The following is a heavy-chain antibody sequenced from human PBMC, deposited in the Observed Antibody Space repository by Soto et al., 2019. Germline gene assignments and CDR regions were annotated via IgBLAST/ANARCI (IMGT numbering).Heavy chain of an antibody. J-gene: IGHJ5*02. Sequence: SESLSLTCAVSGYSISSGYYRAWFRQPPGQGLELIGSIYHSGSTYYNPSLKSRVNILVDTSKNQFSLKLSSVTAADTAVYHRAREGVVVPRGGYNWFDPWGQGTLLPVSS. V-gene: IGHV4-38-2*02. CDR2: IYHSGST. CDR1: GYSISSGYY. CDR3: AREGVVVPRGGYNWFDP. D-gene: IGHD2-2*01.